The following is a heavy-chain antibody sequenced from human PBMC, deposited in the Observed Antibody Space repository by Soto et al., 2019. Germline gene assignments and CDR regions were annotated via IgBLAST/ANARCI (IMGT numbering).Heavy chain of an antibody. CDR3: LRGQRGGFAL. Sequence: LVESGGGLVQSGGSLRLSCAASGFTFDYYWMHWVRQVPGKGLLWVSHIQNDASLTTYADSVKGRFIISRVIAKHTLYLEKYGLRVADTAVYLWLRGQRGGFALWGQGAMVTVSS. CDR1: GFTFDYYW. J-gene: IGHJ3*01. V-gene: IGHV3-74*01. D-gene: IGHD2-15*01. CDR2: IQNDASLT.